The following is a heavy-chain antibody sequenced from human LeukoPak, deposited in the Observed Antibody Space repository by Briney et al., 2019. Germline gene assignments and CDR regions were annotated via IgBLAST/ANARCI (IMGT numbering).Heavy chain of an antibody. J-gene: IGHJ3*02. CDR3: AREVAVGASAFDI. CDR2: IKQDGSEK. D-gene: IGHD1-26*01. Sequence: GGSLRLSCAASGFTFSSYWMSWVRQAPGKGLEWVANIKQDGSEKYYVDSVKGRFTISRDNAKNSLYLQMNSLRAEDTAVYYCAREVAVGASAFDIWGQGTMVTVSS. V-gene: IGHV3-7*01. CDR1: GFTFSSYW.